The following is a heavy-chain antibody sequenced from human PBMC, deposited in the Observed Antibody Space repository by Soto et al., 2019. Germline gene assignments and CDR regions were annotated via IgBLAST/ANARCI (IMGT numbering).Heavy chain of an antibody. J-gene: IGHJ6*03. D-gene: IGHD2-15*01. Sequence: KQSQTLSLTCAISGDSVSSNSAAWNWIRQSPSRGLEWLGRTYYRSKWYNDYAVSVKSRITINPDTSKNQFSLQLNSVTPEDTAVYYCAMGWWQEGVGGYYYYYMDVWGKGTTVTVSS. CDR3: AMGWWQEGVGGYYYYYMDV. CDR1: GDSVSSNSAA. V-gene: IGHV6-1*01. CDR2: TYYRSKWYN.